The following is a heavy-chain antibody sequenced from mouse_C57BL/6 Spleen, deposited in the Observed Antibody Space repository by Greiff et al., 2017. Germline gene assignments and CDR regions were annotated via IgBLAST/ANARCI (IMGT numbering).Heavy chain of an antibody. D-gene: IGHD1-1*01. CDR3: ARELLRSSLYAMDY. V-gene: IGHV8-12*01. J-gene: IGHJ4*01. CDR1: GFSLSTSGMG. Sequence: QVTLKVSGPGILQSSQTLSLTCSFSGFSLSTSGMGVSWIRQPSGKGLEWLAHIYWDDDKRYNPSLKSRLTISKDTSRNQGFLKITSVDTAVTATYYCARELLRSSLYAMDYWGQGTSVTVSS. CDR2: IYWDDDK.